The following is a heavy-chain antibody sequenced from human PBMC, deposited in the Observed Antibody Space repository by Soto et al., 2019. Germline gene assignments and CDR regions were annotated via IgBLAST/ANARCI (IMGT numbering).Heavy chain of an antibody. CDR2: IYPGDSDT. D-gene: IGHD2-2*01. CDR3: ARHVVVPAAMSNYYYYGMDV. J-gene: IGHJ6*02. Sequence: GESLKISCKGSGYSFTSYWIGWVRQMPGKGLEWMGIIYPGDSDTRYSPSFQGQVTISADKSISTAYLQWSSLKASDTAMYYCARHVVVPAAMSNYYYYGMDVWGQGTTVTVSS. CDR1: GYSFTSYW. V-gene: IGHV5-51*01.